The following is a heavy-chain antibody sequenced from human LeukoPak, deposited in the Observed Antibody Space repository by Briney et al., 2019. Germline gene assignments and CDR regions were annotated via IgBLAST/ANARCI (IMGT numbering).Heavy chain of an antibody. D-gene: IGHD1-14*01. Sequence: GGSLRVSCAASGSTFSSYAMSWVRQAPGEGREGVSGISGSGGSTYYADSVKGRLTISRDNSKTTLYLQMNSLRAEDTAVYYCATVIPGIKAFDIWGQGTMVTVSP. CDR2: ISGSGGST. V-gene: IGHV3-23*01. J-gene: IGHJ3*02. CDR3: ATVIPGIKAFDI. CDR1: GSTFSSYA.